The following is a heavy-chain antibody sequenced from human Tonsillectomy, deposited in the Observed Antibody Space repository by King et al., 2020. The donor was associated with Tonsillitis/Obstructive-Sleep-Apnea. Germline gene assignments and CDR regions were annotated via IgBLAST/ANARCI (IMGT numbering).Heavy chain of an antibody. CDR2: ISSSSSTI. V-gene: IGHV3-48*02. J-gene: IGHJ3*02. D-gene: IGHD2/OR15-2a*01. Sequence: VQLVESGGGLVQPGGSLRLSCAASGFTFSSYSMNWVRQAPGKGLEWVSYISSSSSTIYYADSVKGRFTISRDNAKNSLYLQMNSLRDEDTAVYYCAIPLRGIWKDAFDIWGQGTMVTVSS. CDR3: AIPLRGIWKDAFDI. CDR1: GFTFSSYS.